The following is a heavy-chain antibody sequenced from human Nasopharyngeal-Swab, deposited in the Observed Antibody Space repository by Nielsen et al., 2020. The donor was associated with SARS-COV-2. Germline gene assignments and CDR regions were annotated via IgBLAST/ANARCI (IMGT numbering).Heavy chain of an antibody. V-gene: IGHV3-53*05. CDR1: GFTVSSNY. J-gene: IGHJ6*02. Sequence: GESLKISCAASGFTVSSNYMSWVRQAPGKGLEWVSVIYSGGSKYYADSVKGRFTISRDNSKNTLYLQMNSLRAEDTAVYYCARDMWYGDGGMDVWGQGTTVTVSS. D-gene: IGHD4-17*01. CDR2: IYSGGSK. CDR3: ARDMWYGDGGMDV.